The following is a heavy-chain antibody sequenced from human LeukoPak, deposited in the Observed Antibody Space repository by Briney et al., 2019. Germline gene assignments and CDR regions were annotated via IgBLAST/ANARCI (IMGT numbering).Heavy chain of an antibody. D-gene: IGHD5-12*01. CDR1: GFIFSQYS. J-gene: IGHJ5*02. CDR3: ARDAGNSGYGCDL. V-gene: IGHV3-48*01. Sequence: GGSLRLSCAASGFIFSQYSMNWVRQAPGKGLEWVSHIRSSSETFYADSVKSRFTISRDNARNSLYLQMNNLRGEDTAIYYCARDAGNSGYGCDLWGQGTLVTVSS. CDR2: IRSSSET.